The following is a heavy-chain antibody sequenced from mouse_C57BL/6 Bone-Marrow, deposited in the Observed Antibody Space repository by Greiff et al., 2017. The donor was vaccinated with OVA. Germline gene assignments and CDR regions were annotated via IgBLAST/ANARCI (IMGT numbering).Heavy chain of an antibody. V-gene: IGHV14-3*01. D-gene: IGHD1-1*01. CDR3: ARSPITTVVDLWYFDV. Sequence: VQLKESVAELVRPGASVKLSCTASGFNIKNTYMHWVKQRPEQGLEWIGRIDPANGNTKYAPKFQGKATITADTSSNTAYLQLSSLTSEDTAIYYCARSPITTVVDLWYFDVWGTGTTVTVSS. J-gene: IGHJ1*03. CDR2: IDPANGNT. CDR1: GFNIKNTY.